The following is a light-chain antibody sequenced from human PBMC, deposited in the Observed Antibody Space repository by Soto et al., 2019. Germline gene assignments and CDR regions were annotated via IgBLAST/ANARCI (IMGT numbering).Light chain of an antibody. CDR1: SSDVGGYNY. CDR2: EGT. Sequence: QSALTQPASVSGSPGQSITLSCSGTSSDVGGYNYVSWYQQHPDKAPKLIIYEGTYRPSGVSNRFSGSKSDNTASLTISGLQAEDEADYYSSSYTSSSTYVVFGGGTKLTVL. J-gene: IGLJ2*01. CDR3: SSYTSSSTYVV. V-gene: IGLV2-14*01.